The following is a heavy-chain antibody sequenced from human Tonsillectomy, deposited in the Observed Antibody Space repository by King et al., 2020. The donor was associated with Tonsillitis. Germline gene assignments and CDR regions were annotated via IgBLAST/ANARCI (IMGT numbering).Heavy chain of an antibody. J-gene: IGHJ4*02. Sequence: VQLVESGGGVVQPGRSLRLSCAASGFTFSSYAMHWVRQAPGKGLEWVAVISYDGSNKYYADSVKGRFTISRDNSKNTLYLQMNSLRAEDTAGYYCARDPRPPRYSSGWRHFDYWGQGTLVTVSS. V-gene: IGHV3-30*01. CDR3: ARDPRPPRYSSGWRHFDY. CDR1: GFTFSSYA. D-gene: IGHD6-19*01. CDR2: ISYDGSNK.